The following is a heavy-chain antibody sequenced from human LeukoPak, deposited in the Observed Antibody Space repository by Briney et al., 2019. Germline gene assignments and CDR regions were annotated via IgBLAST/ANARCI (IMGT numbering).Heavy chain of an antibody. CDR1: GDSINKYF. CDR2: ISHNGNT. CDR3: TKGGRRDILTY. V-gene: IGHV4-59*01. D-gene: IGHD3-9*01. Sequence: SETLSLTCTVAGDSINKYFWSWLRQSPGKGPEWLGYISHNGNTNYYPSLKSRVTISLDKSNNQFSLRLSSVTAADTAVYYCTKGGRRDILTYWGQGILVTVSP. J-gene: IGHJ4*02.